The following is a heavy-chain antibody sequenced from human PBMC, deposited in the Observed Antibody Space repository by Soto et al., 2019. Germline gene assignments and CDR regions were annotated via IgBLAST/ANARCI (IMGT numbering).Heavy chain of an antibody. CDR2: IKTDGSEK. D-gene: IGHD3-16*01. CDR3: AGRMAGGGNHY. CDR1: GFTFSDYW. V-gene: IGHV3-7*05. J-gene: IGHJ4*02. Sequence: EVQLVESGGGLVQPGGSLRLSCAASGFTFSDYWMSWVRQAPGKGLECVANIKTDGSEKYYVDPVKGRFTISRDNAKNSVYLQMNSLRAEDTAVYYCAGRMAGGGNHYWGQGTLVAVSS.